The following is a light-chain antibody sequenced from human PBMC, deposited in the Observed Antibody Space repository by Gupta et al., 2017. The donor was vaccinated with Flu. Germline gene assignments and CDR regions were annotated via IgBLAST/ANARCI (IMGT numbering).Light chain of an antibody. V-gene: IGLV2-14*03. CDR2: DVS. CDR3: SSYTSSTARV. J-gene: IGLJ1*01. CDR1: SSDVAYNF. Sequence: SPGQSVTISCTGTSSDVAYNFVSWHQHHPGEAPKLLIYDVSRRPSGISYRFSGSNFGSTASLTISGLQVEDEAVYFCSSYTSSTARVFGTGTEVTVL.